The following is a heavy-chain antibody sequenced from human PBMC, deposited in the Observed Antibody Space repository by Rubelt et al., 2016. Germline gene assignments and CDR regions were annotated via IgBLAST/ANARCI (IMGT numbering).Heavy chain of an antibody. CDR3: ARVLYYCSSTSCSHGEFDY. J-gene: IGHJ4*02. D-gene: IGHD2-2*01. Sequence: QVQLQESGPGLVKPSQTLSLTCTVSGGSISSGGYYWSWIRQHPGKGLEWIGEINHSGSTYYNPSLKSRVTISVDTSKNQFSPKLSSVTAADTAVYYCARVLYYCSSTSCSHGEFDYWGQGTLVTVSS. CDR1: GGSISSGGYY. V-gene: IGHV4-31*03. CDR2: INHSGST.